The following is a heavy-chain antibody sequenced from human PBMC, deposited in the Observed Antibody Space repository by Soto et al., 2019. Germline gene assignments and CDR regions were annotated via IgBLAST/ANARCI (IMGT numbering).Heavy chain of an antibody. CDR2: IYPGDSDT. D-gene: IGHD6-19*01. Sequence: GESLKISCKGSGYTFTSYWIAWVRQMPGKGLEWMGIIYPGDSDTRYSPSFQGQVSISADKSISTAYLQWSSLKASDTAMYYCARPHGSALYYFDYWGQGTLVTVYS. J-gene: IGHJ4*02. V-gene: IGHV5-51*01. CDR3: ARPHGSALYYFDY. CDR1: GYTFTSYW.